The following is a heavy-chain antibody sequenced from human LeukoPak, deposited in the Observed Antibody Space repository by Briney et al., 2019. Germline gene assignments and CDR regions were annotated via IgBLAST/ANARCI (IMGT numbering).Heavy chain of an antibody. CDR3: ARDRRMTGPFDP. J-gene: IGHJ5*02. D-gene: IGHD3-9*01. CDR1: GGSISSGGYY. CDR2: IYYSGST. Sequence: SQTLSLTCTVSGGSISSGGYYWSWIRQHPGKGLEWIGYIYYSGSTYYNPSLKSRVTISVDTSKNQFSLKLSSVTAADAAVYYCARDRRMTGPFDPWGQGTLVTVSS. V-gene: IGHV4-31*03.